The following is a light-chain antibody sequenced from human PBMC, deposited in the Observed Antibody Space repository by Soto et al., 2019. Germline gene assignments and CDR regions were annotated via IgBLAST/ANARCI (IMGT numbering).Light chain of an antibody. J-gene: IGLJ2*01. Sequence: QSALTQPASVSGSPGQSITISCTGTSSDVGDYDYVSWYQQHPGKAPKLMIYEVSNRPSGVSNRFSGSKSTNTAFLTISGLRAEDEADYYCSSYTSSSTLFGGRTKLTVL. CDR3: SSYTSSSTL. CDR1: SSDVGDYDY. V-gene: IGLV2-14*01. CDR2: EVS.